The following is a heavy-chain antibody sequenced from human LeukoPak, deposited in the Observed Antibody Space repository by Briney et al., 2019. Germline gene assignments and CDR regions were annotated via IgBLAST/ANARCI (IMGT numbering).Heavy chain of an antibody. D-gene: IGHD3-10*01. J-gene: IGHJ5*02. CDR1: GDSITSDDHF. CDR2: IYYSGFT. Sequence: PSETLSLTCTVSGDSITSDDHFWSWIRQFPGRGLEWIGYIYYSGFTYYNPSLKSRVTISIDTSNNQFSLNLSSVTAADTAVYYCARDWNRGSASYWFDPWGQGTLVTVSS. V-gene: IGHV4-31*03. CDR3: ARDWNRGSASYWFDP.